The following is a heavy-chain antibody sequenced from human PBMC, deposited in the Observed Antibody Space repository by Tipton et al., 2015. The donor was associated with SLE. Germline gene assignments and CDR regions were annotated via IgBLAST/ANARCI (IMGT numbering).Heavy chain of an antibody. CDR3: ARISENSRYFNA. CDR2: VSPDWGT. Sequence: TLSLTCGVSGDSMSRNNWWSWVRQPPGKGLEWIGDVSPDWGTNYNPSLKSRVTISTDTSKNQFSLRLTSVTPADTAVYYCARISENSRYFNAWGQGTLVTVAS. V-gene: IGHV4-4*02. J-gene: IGHJ5*02. CDR1: GDSMSRNNW. D-gene: IGHD2-15*01.